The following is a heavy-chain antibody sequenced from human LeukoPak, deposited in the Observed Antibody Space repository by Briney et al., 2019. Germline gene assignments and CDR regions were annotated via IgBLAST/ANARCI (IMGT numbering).Heavy chain of an antibody. J-gene: IGHJ4*02. CDR3: ARDVDYYDSSGYFGY. CDR1: GFTFSSYS. D-gene: IGHD3-22*01. V-gene: IGHV3-21*01. CDR2: ISSSSSYI. Sequence: PGGSLRLSCAASGFTFSSYSMNWVRQAPGKGLEWVSSISSSSSYIYYADSVKGRFTISRDNAKNSLYLQMNSLRAEDTAVYYCARDVDYYDSSGYFGYWGQGTLVTVSS.